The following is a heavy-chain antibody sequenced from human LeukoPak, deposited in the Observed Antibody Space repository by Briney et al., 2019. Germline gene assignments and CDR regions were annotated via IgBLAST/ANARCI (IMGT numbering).Heavy chain of an antibody. CDR1: GFTFSNAW. CDR3: TTGSSGWLVFDAFDI. J-gene: IGHJ3*02. D-gene: IGHD6-19*01. CDR2: IKSKTDGGTA. V-gene: IGHV3-15*01. Sequence: GGSLRLSCAASGFTFSNAWMSWVRQAPGKGLEWVGRIKSKTDGGTADYAAPVKGRFTISRDDSKNTLFLQMNSLKTEDTGVYYCTTGSSGWLVFDAFDIWGQGTMVTVSS.